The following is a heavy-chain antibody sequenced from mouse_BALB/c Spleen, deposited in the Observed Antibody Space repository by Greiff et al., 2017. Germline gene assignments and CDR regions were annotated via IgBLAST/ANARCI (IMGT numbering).Heavy chain of an antibody. CDR1: GYTFTSYW. J-gene: IGHJ4*01. CDR3: ARSRYGNSYYAMDY. V-gene: IGHV1-7*01. D-gene: IGHD2-10*02. CDR2: INPSTGYT. Sequence: VQLQQSGAELAKPGASVKMSCKASGYTFTSYWMHWVKQRPGQGLEWIGYINPSTGYTEYNQKFKDKATLTADKSSSTAYMQLSSLTSEDSAVYYCARSRYGNSYYAMDYWGQGTSVTVSS.